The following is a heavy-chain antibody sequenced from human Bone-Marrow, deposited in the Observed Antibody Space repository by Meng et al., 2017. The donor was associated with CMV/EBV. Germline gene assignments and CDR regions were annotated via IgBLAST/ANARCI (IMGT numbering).Heavy chain of an antibody. D-gene: IGHD2-15*01. J-gene: IGHJ6*02. CDR1: GFTFSAYW. CDR3: TRDRGGLGLDV. V-gene: IGHV3-74*01. Sequence: GGSLRLSCAASGFTFSAYWMDWVRQVPGKGLVWVSRISPDGTGASYSDSVKGRFTISRDNAKNTLHLQMGSLRPEDTGVYYCTRDRGGLGLDVWGQGTTVTVSS. CDR2: ISPDGTGA.